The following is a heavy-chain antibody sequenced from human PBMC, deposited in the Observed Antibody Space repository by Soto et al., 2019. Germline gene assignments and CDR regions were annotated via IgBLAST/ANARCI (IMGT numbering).Heavy chain of an antibody. V-gene: IGHV1-58*02. CDR1: GFSFTRSA. Sequence: QMQLVQSGPEVKKPGTSVKVSCKASGFSFTRSAIQWVRQARGQHLEWIGWIVVGSGNTKYAQKFQERVIITSDKSTRTASVGRGSLRAADTAVYYCWAEIEAYEDSNFWGQGTLVTVSP. CDR3: WAEIEAYEDSNF. J-gene: IGHJ4*02. D-gene: IGHD5-12*01. CDR2: IVVGSGNT.